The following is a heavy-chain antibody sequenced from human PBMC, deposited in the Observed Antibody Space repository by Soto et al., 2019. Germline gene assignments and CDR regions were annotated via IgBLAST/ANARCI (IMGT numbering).Heavy chain of an antibody. Sequence: RASVKVSCKASGYTFTSYGISWVRQAPGQGLGWMGWISAYNGNTNYAQKLQGRVTMTTDTSTSTAYMELRSLRSDDTAVYYCARDHQVERFLEWLFENNWFDPWGQGTLVTVSS. CDR2: ISAYNGNT. D-gene: IGHD3-3*01. J-gene: IGHJ5*02. CDR3: ARDHQVERFLEWLFENNWFDP. CDR1: GYTFTSYG. V-gene: IGHV1-18*01.